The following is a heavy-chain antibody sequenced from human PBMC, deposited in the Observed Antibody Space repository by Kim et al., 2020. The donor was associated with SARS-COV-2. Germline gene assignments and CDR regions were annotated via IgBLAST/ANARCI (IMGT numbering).Heavy chain of an antibody. CDR1: GFTFSSYS. Sequence: GGSLRLSCAASGFTFSSYSMNWVRQAPGKGLEWVSSISSSSSYIYYADSVKGRFTISRDNAKNSLYLQMNSLRAEDTAVYYCARDNSGSSGDDDYWGQGTLVTVSS. J-gene: IGHJ4*02. V-gene: IGHV3-21*01. D-gene: IGHD1-26*01. CDR2: ISSSSSYI. CDR3: ARDNSGSSGDDDY.